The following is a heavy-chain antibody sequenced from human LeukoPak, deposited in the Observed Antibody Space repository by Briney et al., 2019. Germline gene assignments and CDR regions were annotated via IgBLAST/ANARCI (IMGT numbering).Heavy chain of an antibody. Sequence: SETLSVTCTVSDGAINSYFWSWIRQPAGKGLEYIGRIYASGGTNYNPSLKSRVTMSVDTSKNQFSLKLTSVTAADTAVYYCARLLVVESRFDPWGQGTLVTVSS. V-gene: IGHV4-4*07. CDR3: ARLLVVESRFDP. CDR1: DGAINSYF. J-gene: IGHJ5*02. CDR2: IYASGGT. D-gene: IGHD2-15*01.